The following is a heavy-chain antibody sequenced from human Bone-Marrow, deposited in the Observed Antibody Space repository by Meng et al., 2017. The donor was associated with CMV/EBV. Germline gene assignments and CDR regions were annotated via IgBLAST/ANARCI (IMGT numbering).Heavy chain of an antibody. Sequence: GESLKIACAASGFTVSSNYMSWVRQAPGKGLEWVSVIYSGGSTDYADSVKGRFTISRDNSKNTLYLQMNSLRAEDTAVYYCARGGFLPADYWGQGTLVTVSS. CDR3: ARGGFLPADY. D-gene: IGHD3-3*01. CDR1: GFTVSSNY. CDR2: IYSGGST. V-gene: IGHV3-53*01. J-gene: IGHJ4*02.